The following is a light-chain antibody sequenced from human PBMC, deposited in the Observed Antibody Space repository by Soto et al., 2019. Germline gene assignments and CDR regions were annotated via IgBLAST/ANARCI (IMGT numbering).Light chain of an antibody. CDR3: SSYTSSSTYV. J-gene: IGLJ1*01. Sequence: QSVLTQPASLSWSPGQSIAISCPGTSSDVGGYNYVSWYQQHPGKPPKLMVYDVNDRPSGVSDRFSGSKSGNTASLTISGLQAEDEADYYCSSYTSSSTYVFGTGTKVTVL. CDR1: SSDVGGYNY. CDR2: DVN. V-gene: IGLV2-14*01.